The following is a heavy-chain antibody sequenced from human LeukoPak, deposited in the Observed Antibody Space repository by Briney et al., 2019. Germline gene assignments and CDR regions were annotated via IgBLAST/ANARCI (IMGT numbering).Heavy chain of an antibody. D-gene: IGHD1-1*01. CDR3: ARDRTTGTTGGIDP. CDR2: IIPIFGTA. CDR1: GGTFSSYA. J-gene: IGHJ5*02. V-gene: IGHV1-69*15. Sequence: SVKVSFKASGGTFSSYAISWVRQAPGQGLEWMGRIIPIFGTANYAQKFQGRVTITADESTSTAYMELSSLRSEDTAVYYCARDRTTGTTGGIDPWGQGTLVTVSS.